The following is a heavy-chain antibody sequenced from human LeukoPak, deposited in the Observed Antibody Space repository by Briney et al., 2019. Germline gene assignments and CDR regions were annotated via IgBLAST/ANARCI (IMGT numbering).Heavy chain of an antibody. V-gene: IGHV3-74*01. Sequence: PGGSLRLSCAASGFSFSVFWMHWVRQAPGKGPVWVSRIKTDGSITNYADSVKGRFTISRDNSKNTLYLQMNSLSAEDTAVYYCAKETTVTTFGAFDIWGQGTMVTVSS. CDR2: IKTDGSIT. CDR1: GFSFSVFW. D-gene: IGHD4-11*01. CDR3: AKETTVTTFGAFDI. J-gene: IGHJ3*02.